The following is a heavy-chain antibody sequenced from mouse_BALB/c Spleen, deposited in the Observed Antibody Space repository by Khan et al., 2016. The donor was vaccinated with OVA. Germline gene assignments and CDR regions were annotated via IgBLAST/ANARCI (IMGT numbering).Heavy chain of an antibody. CDR3: ARGYYMYGSLFAY. Sequence: QIQLVQSGPELKKPGETVKISCKASGYTFTNYGMNWVKQAPGKGLKWMGWINTNTGEPTYAEEFKERFAFSLETSASTAYLQINDLKNEDTATXFCARGYYMYGSLFAYWGQGTLVTVSA. CDR1: GYTFTNYG. V-gene: IGHV9-3*02. J-gene: IGHJ3*01. D-gene: IGHD2-14*01. CDR2: INTNTGEP.